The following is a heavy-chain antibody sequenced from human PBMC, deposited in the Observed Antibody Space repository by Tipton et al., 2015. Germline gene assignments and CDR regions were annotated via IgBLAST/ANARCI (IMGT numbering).Heavy chain of an antibody. D-gene: IGHD1-1*01. Sequence: TLSLTCTVSGTSLSGFYWTWIRQPPGKGLEWIGYIRYSGGTNYKPSLRGRVSISLDMSKNQFSLKLRSVTAGDTAMYFCARENAYYYGMDVWGQGTTVTVSS. V-gene: IGHV4-59*01. CDR2: IRYSGGT. CDR3: ARENAYYYGMDV. CDR1: GTSLSGFY. J-gene: IGHJ6*02.